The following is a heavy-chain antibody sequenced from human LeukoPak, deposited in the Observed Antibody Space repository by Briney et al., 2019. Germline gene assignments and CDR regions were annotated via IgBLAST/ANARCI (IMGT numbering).Heavy chain of an antibody. J-gene: IGHJ6*03. Sequence: GRSLRLSCAASGFTFSSYTMHWVRQAPGKGLEWVAVISYDGTNKNFADSVKGRLTISRDNSKNTMYLQMNSLRAEDTAVYYCVTDPTGPNYNMDVWGKGTTVTVSS. CDR2: ISYDGTNK. V-gene: IGHV3-30*01. D-gene: IGHD1-7*01. CDR3: VTDPTGPNYNMDV. CDR1: GFTFSSYT.